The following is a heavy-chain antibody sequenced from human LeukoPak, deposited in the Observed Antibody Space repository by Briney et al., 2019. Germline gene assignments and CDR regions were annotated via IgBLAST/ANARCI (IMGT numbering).Heavy chain of an antibody. CDR1: GGSISSYY. Sequence: SETLSLTCTVSGGSISSYYWSWIRQPPGKGLEWIGYTYYSGSTNYNPSLKSRVTISVDTSKNQFSLKLSSVTAADTAVYYCARDGETTVTTFPFDYWGQGTLVTVSS. CDR2: TYYSGST. J-gene: IGHJ4*02. V-gene: IGHV4-59*01. D-gene: IGHD4-17*01. CDR3: ARDGETTVTTFPFDY.